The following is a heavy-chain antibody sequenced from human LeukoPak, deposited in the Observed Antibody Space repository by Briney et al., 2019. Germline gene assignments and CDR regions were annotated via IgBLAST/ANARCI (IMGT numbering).Heavy chain of an antibody. CDR1: GFTFSSYG. J-gene: IGHJ4*02. Sequence: GGSLRLSCAASGFTFSSYGMSWVRQAPGKGLEWVSAISGSGGSTYYADSVKGRFTISRDNSKNTLYLQMNSLRAEDTAVYYCAKAWGRGVLRYFDWLSWGQGTLVTVSS. D-gene: IGHD3-9*01. CDR2: ISGSGGST. CDR3: AKAWGRGVLRYFDWLS. V-gene: IGHV3-23*01.